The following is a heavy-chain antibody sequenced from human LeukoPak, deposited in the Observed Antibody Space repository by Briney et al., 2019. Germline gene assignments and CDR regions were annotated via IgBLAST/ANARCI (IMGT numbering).Heavy chain of an antibody. J-gene: IGHJ4*02. CDR3: ARGSIYVVD. D-gene: IGHD4-11*01. CDR1: GFTVNSNY. V-gene: IGHV3-53*01. Sequence: GGSLRLSYAASGFTVNSNYMSWVRQAPGNGLEWVSVIYSGDNTAYADSVKGRFTISRDNSKNTLYLQMNSLRAEDTAVYYCARGSIYVVDRGQGTLVTVSS. CDR2: IYSGDNT.